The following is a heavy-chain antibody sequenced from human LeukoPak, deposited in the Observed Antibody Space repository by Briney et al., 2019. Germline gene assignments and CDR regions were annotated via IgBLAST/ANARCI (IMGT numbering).Heavy chain of an antibody. CDR2: IKSKTDGGTT. Sequence: GGSLRLSCAASGFTFSNAWMSWVRQAPGKGLEWVGRIKSKTDGGTTDYAAPVKGRFTISRDDSKNTLYLQMNSLKTEDTAVYYCTTEDLRVRGVFYYYYGMDVWGQGTTVTVSS. D-gene: IGHD3-10*01. CDR3: TTEDLRVRGVFYYYYGMDV. V-gene: IGHV3-15*01. J-gene: IGHJ6*02. CDR1: GFTFSNAW.